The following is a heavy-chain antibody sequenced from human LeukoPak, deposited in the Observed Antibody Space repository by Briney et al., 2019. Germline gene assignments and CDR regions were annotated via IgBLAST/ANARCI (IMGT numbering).Heavy chain of an antibody. V-gene: IGHV3-74*01. Sequence: GGSLRLSCAASGFTLGGYKMHWIRQAPGKGLAWVARINTDGSSITYADSVKGRFTISRDNARNTLYLQMDSLRDEDTAVYYCTRETGWGPGYWGQGTLVTVSS. CDR3: TRETGWGPGY. J-gene: IGHJ4*02. CDR1: GFTLGGYK. CDR2: INTDGSSI. D-gene: IGHD6-19*01.